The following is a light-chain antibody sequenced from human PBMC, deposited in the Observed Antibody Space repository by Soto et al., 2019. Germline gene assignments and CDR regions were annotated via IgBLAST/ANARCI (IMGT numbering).Light chain of an antibody. J-gene: IGKJ1*01. CDR1: QNIYSN. Sequence: TALTQSPATESVSPGDRVTLSCWASQNIYSNLGWYQQRPGQAPRLIIYRASARPTGIPARFSGSGSGTEFTLTISSLQSEDFATYYCQQYHNLWSFGRGTKVDIK. CDR2: RAS. CDR3: QQYHNLWS. V-gene: IGKV3-15*01.